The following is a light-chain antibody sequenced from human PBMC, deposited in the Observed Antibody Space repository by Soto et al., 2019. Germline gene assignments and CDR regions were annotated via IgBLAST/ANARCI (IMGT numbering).Light chain of an antibody. Sequence: EIVMTQSPATLSVSPGERATLSCRASQSVRSNLACYQQKPGQAPRLLIYGASTGATGIPARFSGSGSGTEFTLTISSLQSEDFAIYYCQQYHDWPLTFGGGTKVDIK. J-gene: IGKJ4*01. CDR3: QQYHDWPLT. CDR1: QSVRSN. CDR2: GAS. V-gene: IGKV3-15*01.